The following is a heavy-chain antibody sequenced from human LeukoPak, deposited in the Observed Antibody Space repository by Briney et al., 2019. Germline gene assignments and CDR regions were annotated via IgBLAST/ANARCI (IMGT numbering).Heavy chain of an antibody. Sequence: PGGSLKLSCAASGFSFRGSAMHWVSQASGRWLEWVGLIRNNANGFATAYSASVKGRFTISRDDSKNTAYLQLNGLRTEDTAVYYCTSPYCSAISCYLDYWGQRALVTVSS. V-gene: IGHV3-73*01. D-gene: IGHD2-15*01. CDR1: GFSFRGSA. CDR3: TSPYCSAISCYLDY. J-gene: IGHJ4*02. CDR2: IRNNANGFAT.